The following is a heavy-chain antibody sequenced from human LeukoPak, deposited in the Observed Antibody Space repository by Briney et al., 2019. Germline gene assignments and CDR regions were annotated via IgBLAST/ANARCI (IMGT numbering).Heavy chain of an antibody. CDR3: AHSLPRGYYDY. Sequence: SGPTLVKPTQILTLIWTFSGFSLSTSGVGVGWIRQPPGKALEWLALIYWDDDKRYSPSLKSRLTITKDTPKNQVVLTMTNMDPVDTATYYFAHSLPRGYYDYWGQGTLVTVSS. V-gene: IGHV2-5*02. CDR1: GFSLSTSGVG. D-gene: IGHD1-26*01. J-gene: IGHJ4*02. CDR2: IYWDDDK.